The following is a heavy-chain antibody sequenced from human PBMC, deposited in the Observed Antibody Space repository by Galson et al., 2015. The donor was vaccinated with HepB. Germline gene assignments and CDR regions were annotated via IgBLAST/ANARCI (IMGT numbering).Heavy chain of an antibody. CDR2: IYYSGST. V-gene: IGHV4-31*03. CDR3: ARDNFGSGYDLGGPIDY. CDR1: GGSISSGAYY. Sequence: TLSLTCSVSGGSISSGAYYWSWIRQHTGKGLEWIGYIYYSGSTYYNPSLKSRVTISVDTSKNQFSLKLSSVTAADTAVYYCARDNFGSGYDLGGPIDYWGQGTLVTVSS. D-gene: IGHD5-12*01. J-gene: IGHJ4*02.